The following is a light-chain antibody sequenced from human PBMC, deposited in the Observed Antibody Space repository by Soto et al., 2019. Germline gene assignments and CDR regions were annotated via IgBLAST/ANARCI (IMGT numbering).Light chain of an antibody. CDR2: EDS. CDR3: SSFTSSNPYA. CDR1: SSDVGGYNY. Sequence: QSVLTHPGSVSWSPGQSITIACTGTSSDVGGYNYVSWYQQHPGKAPKVMIYEDSTRPPGVSNRFSGSKSGNTASLTISGLQAEDEAEYYCSSFTSSNPYAFGTGTKVT. V-gene: IGLV2-14*01. J-gene: IGLJ1*01.